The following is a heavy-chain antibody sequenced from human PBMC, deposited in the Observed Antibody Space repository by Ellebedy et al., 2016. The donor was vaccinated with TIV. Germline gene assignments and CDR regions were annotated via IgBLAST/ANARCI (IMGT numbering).Heavy chain of an antibody. Sequence: GESLKISCAVSGFTFSSYSMNWVRQAPGKGLEWVSSISDSSIYKYYADSVKGRFTISRDNAKNSLYLQMNNLRAEDTAVYYCATSYLGQQRWFYYWGQGTLVTVSS. CDR2: ISDSSIYK. D-gene: IGHD3-10*01. V-gene: IGHV3-21*04. CDR1: GFTFSSYS. J-gene: IGHJ4*02. CDR3: ATSYLGQQRWFYY.